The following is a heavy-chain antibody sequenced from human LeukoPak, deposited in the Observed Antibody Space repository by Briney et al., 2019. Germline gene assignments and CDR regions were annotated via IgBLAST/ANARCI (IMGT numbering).Heavy chain of an antibody. Sequence: GGSLRLPCAASGFTFSSYAMCWVRQAPGKGLEWVSAISGSGGSTYYADSVKGRFTISRDNSKNTLYLQMNSLRAEDTAVYYCAKIQPSNWEGGYWGQGTLVTVSS. CDR2: ISGSGGST. CDR3: AKIQPSNWEGGY. V-gene: IGHV3-23*01. CDR1: GFTFSSYA. D-gene: IGHD7-27*01. J-gene: IGHJ4*02.